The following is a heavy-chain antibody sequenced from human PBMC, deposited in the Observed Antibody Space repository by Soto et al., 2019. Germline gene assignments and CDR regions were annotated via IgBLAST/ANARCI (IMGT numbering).Heavy chain of an antibody. Sequence: QVQLVESGGGVVQPGRSLRLSCAASGFTFSSYGMHWVRQAPGKGLEWVAVIWYDGSNKYYADSVKGRFTISRDNSKNTLYLQMNSLRAEDTAAYYCARESITMVRGVDYWGQGTLVTVSS. D-gene: IGHD3-10*01. V-gene: IGHV3-33*01. CDR1: GFTFSSYG. CDR3: ARESITMVRGVDY. J-gene: IGHJ4*02. CDR2: IWYDGSNK.